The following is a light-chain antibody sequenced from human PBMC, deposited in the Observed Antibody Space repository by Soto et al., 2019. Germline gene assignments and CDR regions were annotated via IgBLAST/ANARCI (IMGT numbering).Light chain of an antibody. CDR2: GAS. J-gene: IGKJ4*01. Sequence: EIVVTQSPGTLSLSPGERATLSCKTSQTISSGFLAWYQQKPGQAHRLLIYGASSRATGIPDRFSGSGSGTDFTLTISRMEPEDSAGYYCQLLTLGGGTKVEIK. CDR1: QTISSGF. V-gene: IGKV3-20*01. CDR3: QLLT.